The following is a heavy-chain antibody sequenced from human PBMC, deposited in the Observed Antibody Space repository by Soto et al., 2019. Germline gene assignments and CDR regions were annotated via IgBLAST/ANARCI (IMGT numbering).Heavy chain of an antibody. CDR1: GGSFTGYY. CDR2: INHSGFT. J-gene: IGHJ4*02. V-gene: IGHV4-34*01. CDR3: ARGHGRFAH. Sequence: QLQLHQWGAGLLKPSETLSLTCDVSGGSFTGYYWSWIRQPSGKGLEWIGEINHSGFTNYNPSLTGRVTISLDTSKSQFSLKLNSLTAADTAFYFCARGHGRFAHWGQGTLVTVSS.